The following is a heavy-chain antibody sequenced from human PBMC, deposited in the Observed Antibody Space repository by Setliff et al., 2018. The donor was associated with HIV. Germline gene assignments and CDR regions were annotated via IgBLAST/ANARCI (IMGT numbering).Heavy chain of an antibody. CDR1: GFTFSSYW. CDR3: VRDASQYDGSGFGPDF. Sequence: PGGSLRLSCAASGFTFSSYWMHWVRQVPGKELLWISRINSDGSSTSYADSVKGRITVSRDNAKNTVYLQMNSLRAEDTGVYYCVRDASQYDGSGFGPDFWGQGTLVTVSS. D-gene: IGHD3-3*01. V-gene: IGHV3-74*01. J-gene: IGHJ4*02. CDR2: INSDGSST.